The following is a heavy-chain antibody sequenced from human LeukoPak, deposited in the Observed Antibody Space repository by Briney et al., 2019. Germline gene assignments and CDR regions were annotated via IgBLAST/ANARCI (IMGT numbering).Heavy chain of an antibody. J-gene: IGHJ3*02. D-gene: IGHD6-19*01. CDR2: INPNSGGT. Sequence: ASVKVSCKASGYTFTGYYMHWVRQAPGPGLEWMGWINPNSGGTNYAQKFQGRVTMTRDTSISTAYMELSRLRSDDTAVYYCARGFVEQWVAPAAFDIWGQGTMVTVSS. CDR3: ARGFVEQWVAPAAFDI. V-gene: IGHV1-2*02. CDR1: GYTFTGYY.